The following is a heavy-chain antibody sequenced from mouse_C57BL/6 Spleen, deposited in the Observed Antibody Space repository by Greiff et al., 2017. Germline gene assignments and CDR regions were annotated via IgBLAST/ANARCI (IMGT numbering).Heavy chain of an antibody. D-gene: IGHD1-1*01. CDR3: TSRNGSSYWYFDV. CDR2: IDPEDGDT. V-gene: IGHV14-1*01. Sequence: VQLKESGAELVRPGASVKLSCTASGFNINDYYMHWVKQRPEQGLEWIGWIDPEDGDTDYAPKFQGKATMTADPSSNTAYLQLSSLTSEDTAVYFCTSRNGSSYWYFDVWGTGTTVTVSS. J-gene: IGHJ1*03. CDR1: GFNINDYY.